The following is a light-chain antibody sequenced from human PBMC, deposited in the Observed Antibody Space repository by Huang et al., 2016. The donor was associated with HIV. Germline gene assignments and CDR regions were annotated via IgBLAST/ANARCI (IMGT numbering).Light chain of an antibody. J-gene: IGKJ2*01. V-gene: IGKV3D-20*01. CDR1: QSVSSSY. CDR3: QQYGSSPYT. CDR2: DAS. Sequence: EIVLTQSPATLSLSPGERATLSCGASQSVSSSYLAWYQQKPGLAPRLLIYDASGRATGIPDRFGGSGSGTDFTLTISRLEPEDFAVYYCQQYGSSPYTFGQGTKLEIK.